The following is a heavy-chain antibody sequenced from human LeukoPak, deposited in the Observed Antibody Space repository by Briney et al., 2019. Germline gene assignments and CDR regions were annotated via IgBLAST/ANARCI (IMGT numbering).Heavy chain of an antibody. V-gene: IGHV3-21*01. Sequence: GGSLRLSCTASGFIFSDYSMNWVRQAPGKGLEWVSSISSSSSHIYYAGSMKGRFTISRDNDKNSVYLQMDSLRAEDTAVYYCARSFDFWSGYYSDYWGQGTLVTVSS. D-gene: IGHD3-3*01. CDR1: GFIFSDYS. J-gene: IGHJ4*02. CDR3: ARSFDFWSGYYSDY. CDR2: ISSSSSHI.